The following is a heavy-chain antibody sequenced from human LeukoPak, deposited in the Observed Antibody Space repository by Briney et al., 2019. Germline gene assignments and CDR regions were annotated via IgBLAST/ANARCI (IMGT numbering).Heavy chain of an antibody. V-gene: IGHV3-7*01. Sequence: GGSLRLSCAASGFTFSNHGMNWVRQAPGKGLEWVANIKQDGSQKYYVDSVKGRFTISRDNAKNSVYLQMNSLRAGDTGVYYCARIGCSSSCTDYWGQGTLVTVSS. CDR2: IKQDGSQK. J-gene: IGHJ4*02. CDR1: GFTFSNHG. D-gene: IGHD2-2*01. CDR3: ARIGCSSSCTDY.